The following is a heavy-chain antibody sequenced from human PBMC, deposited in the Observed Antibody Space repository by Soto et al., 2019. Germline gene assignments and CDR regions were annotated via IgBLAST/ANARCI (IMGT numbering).Heavy chain of an antibody. CDR3: ANGSIEYSASVDH. CDR2: ISASGGSS. J-gene: IGHJ4*02. Sequence: EVQLLESGGGLVQPGGSLRLACAASGFSFNSYVMVWVRQAPGKGLEWVSVISASGGSSYFADSVKGRFTISRNNSKNALSPEMNNLRAEDPAIYFSANGSIEYSASVDHWAQGSLGCVSS. D-gene: IGHD5-12*01. CDR1: GFSFNSYV. V-gene: IGHV3-23*01.